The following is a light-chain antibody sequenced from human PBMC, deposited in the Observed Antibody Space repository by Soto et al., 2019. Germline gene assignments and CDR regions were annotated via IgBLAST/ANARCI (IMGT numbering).Light chain of an antibody. CDR3: SSYAGAYSFGVV. CDR2: DVT. V-gene: IGLV2-11*01. Sequence: QSVLTQPRSVSGSPGQSVTISCTGTSSDVGDYNYVSWYQQHPGKVPKLMIYDVTKRPSGVPDRFSGSKSGNTASLTISGLQADDEADYYCSSYAGAYSFGVVFGGGTKVTVL. CDR1: SSDVGDYNY. J-gene: IGLJ3*02.